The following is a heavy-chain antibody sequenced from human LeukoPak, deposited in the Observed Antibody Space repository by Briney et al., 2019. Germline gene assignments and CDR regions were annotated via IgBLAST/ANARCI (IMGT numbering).Heavy chain of an antibody. J-gene: IGHJ4*02. Sequence: SETLSLTCTVSGGSISSYYWSWIRQPPGKGLEWIGYIYYSGSTNYNPSLKSRVTISVDTSKNQFSLKLSSVTAADTAVYYCASGTFLPPYQLLPGGWGQGTLVTVSS. CDR2: IYYSGST. V-gene: IGHV4-59*01. CDR3: ASGTFLPPYQLLPGG. D-gene: IGHD2-2*01. CDR1: GGSISSYY.